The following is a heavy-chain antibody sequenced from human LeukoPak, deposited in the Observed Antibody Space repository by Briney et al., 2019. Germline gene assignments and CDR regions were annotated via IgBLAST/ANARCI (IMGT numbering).Heavy chain of an antibody. D-gene: IGHD2-21*02. Sequence: GGSLRLSCAASGFTFSSYAMNWVRQAPGKGLEWISYVSSSGSTIHYADSVKGRFTISRDNAKNSLYLQMNSLRAEDTAVYYCARESGATYCGGGCYFGFDYWGQGTVVTVSS. CDR1: GFTFSSYA. J-gene: IGHJ4*02. CDR2: VSSSGSTI. V-gene: IGHV3-48*03. CDR3: ARESGATYCGGGCYFGFDY.